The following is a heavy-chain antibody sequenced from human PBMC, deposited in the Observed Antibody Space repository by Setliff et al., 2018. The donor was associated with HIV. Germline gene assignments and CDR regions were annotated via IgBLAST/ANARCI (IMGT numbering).Heavy chain of an antibody. CDR3: ARDRHSSGLGSYGP. D-gene: IGHD3-10*01. J-gene: IGHJ5*02. CDR1: GGSFGVYR. CDR2: IDSSGTT. V-gene: IGHV4-4*07. Sequence: TLSLTCTISGGSFGVYRWSWIRQSAGRSLEWIGRIDSSGTTDYKPSLKGRVAISVDTSRNQFSLRVTSVTAADTAVYFCARDRHSSGLGSYGPWGPGILVTVSS.